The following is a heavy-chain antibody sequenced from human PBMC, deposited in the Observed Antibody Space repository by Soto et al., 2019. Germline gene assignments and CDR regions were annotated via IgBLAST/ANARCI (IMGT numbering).Heavy chain of an antibody. D-gene: IGHD6-19*01. Sequence: SGPTLVNPTQTLTLTCTFSGFSLSTNGVGVGWIRQPPGKALEWLTIIYWDADKRYSPSLKSRLTITKDTSRKQVVLTMTNMDPVDTATYFCARGTHMSVAGPYFFDYWGQGTLVTVSS. CDR2: IYWDADK. CDR1: GFSLSTNGVG. V-gene: IGHV2-5*02. CDR3: ARGTHMSVAGPYFFDY. J-gene: IGHJ4*02.